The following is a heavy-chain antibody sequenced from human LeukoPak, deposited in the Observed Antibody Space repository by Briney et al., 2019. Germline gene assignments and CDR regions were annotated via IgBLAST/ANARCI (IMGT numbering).Heavy chain of an antibody. CDR2: IYYSGST. V-gene: IGHV4-59*01. CDR3: ARTSSYGMDV. Sequence: PSETLSLTCTVSGGSISSYYWSWIRQPPGKGLEWIGYIYYSGSTNYNPSLKSRVTVSVDTSKNQFSPKLSSVTAADTAVYYCARTSSYGMDVWGQGTTVTVSS. CDR1: GGSISSYY. J-gene: IGHJ6*02.